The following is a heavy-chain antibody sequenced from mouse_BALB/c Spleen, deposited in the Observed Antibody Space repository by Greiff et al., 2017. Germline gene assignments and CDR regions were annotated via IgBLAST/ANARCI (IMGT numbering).Heavy chain of an antibody. Sequence: EVKVEESGGGLVKPGGSLKLSCAASGFTFSSYTMSWVRQTPEKRLEWVATISSGGSYTYYPASVKGRFTISRDNAKNTLYLQMSSLKSEDTAMYYCTTGTSDYFDYWGQGTTLTVSS. V-gene: IGHV5-6-4*01. CDR1: GFTFSSYT. CDR2: ISSGGSYT. CDR3: TTGTSDYFDY. D-gene: IGHD4-1*01. J-gene: IGHJ2*01.